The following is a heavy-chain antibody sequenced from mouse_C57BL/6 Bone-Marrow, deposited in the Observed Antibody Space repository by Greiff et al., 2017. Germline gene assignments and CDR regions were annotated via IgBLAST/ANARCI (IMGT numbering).Heavy chain of an antibody. CDR2: INPNNGGT. D-gene: IGHD2-3*01. Sequence: VQLQQSGPELVKPGASVKISCKASGYTFTDYYMNWVKQSHGKSLEWIGDINPNNGGTSYNQKFKGKATLTVDKSSSTAYMELRSLTSEDSAVYYCAREGLGLLHFDYWGQGTTLTVSS. J-gene: IGHJ2*01. CDR1: GYTFTDYY. V-gene: IGHV1-26*01. CDR3: AREGLGLLHFDY.